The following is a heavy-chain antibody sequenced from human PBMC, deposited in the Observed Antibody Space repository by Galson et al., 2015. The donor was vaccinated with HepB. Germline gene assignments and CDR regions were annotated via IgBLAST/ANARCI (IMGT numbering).Heavy chain of an antibody. CDR1: GFTFRNYA. J-gene: IGHJ4*02. V-gene: IGHV3-23*01. Sequence: SLRLSCAASGFTFRNYAMSWVRQAPGKGLEWVSAITPSGDNTYSADSVKGRFTISRDNSKNTLFLQKTGLTADDTAIYYCARVHPEDTSVWYREALYYFDAWGQGTLVAVSS. CDR2: ITPSGDNT. CDR3: ARVHPEDTSVWYREALYYFDA. D-gene: IGHD6-19*01.